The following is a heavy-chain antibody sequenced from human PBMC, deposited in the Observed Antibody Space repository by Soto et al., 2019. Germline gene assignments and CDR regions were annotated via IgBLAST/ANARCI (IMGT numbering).Heavy chain of an antibody. CDR2: INHSVST. V-gene: IGHV4-34*01. CDR3: ARVFQTMARGVIISGFDY. CDR1: AGSFSGYY. D-gene: IGHD3-10*01. Sequence: KTSETLSLTCAVYAGSFSGYYWSWIRQPPGKGLEWIGEINHSVSTNYNPSLKSRVTISVDTSKNQFSLKLSSVTAADTAVYYCARVFQTMARGVIISGFDYWGQGTTVTVSS. J-gene: IGHJ4*02.